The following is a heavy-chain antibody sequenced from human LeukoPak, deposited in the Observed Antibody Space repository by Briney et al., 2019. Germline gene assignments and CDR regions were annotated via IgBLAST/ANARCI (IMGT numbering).Heavy chain of an antibody. CDR3: ARMGIQLWSPYYYYMDV. CDR2: ISYDGSNK. CDR1: GFTFSSYA. Sequence: GGSLRLSCAASGFTFSSYAMHWVRQAPGKGLEWVAVISYDGSNKYYADSVKGRFTISRDNSKNTLYLQMNSLRAEDTAVYYCARMGIQLWSPYYYYMDVWGKGTTVTVSS. D-gene: IGHD5-18*01. J-gene: IGHJ6*03. V-gene: IGHV3-30*04.